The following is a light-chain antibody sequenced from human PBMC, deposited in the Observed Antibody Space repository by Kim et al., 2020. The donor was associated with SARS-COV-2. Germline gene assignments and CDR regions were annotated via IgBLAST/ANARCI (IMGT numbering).Light chain of an antibody. V-gene: IGLV1-44*01. CDR3: SARDDSVNGWV. CDR2: TNS. J-gene: IGLJ3*02. Sequence: QSLQTQPPSASGTPGQSVTISCSGSDSNIGSNTVSWFQHVPGKPPKLIIHTNSQRPSRVPDRFSASKSGTSASLAISGLQSEDEADYYCSARDDSVNGWVFGGGTKVTVL. CDR1: DSNIGSNT.